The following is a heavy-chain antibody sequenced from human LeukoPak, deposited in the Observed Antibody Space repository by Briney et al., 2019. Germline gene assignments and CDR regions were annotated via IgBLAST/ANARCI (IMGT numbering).Heavy chain of an antibody. J-gene: IGHJ4*02. V-gene: IGHV4-34*01. CDR3: ARGNRAGYNFDY. D-gene: IGHD5-24*01. CDR2: IIQSGVT. CDR1: GGSFSDYY. Sequence: KSSETLSLTCAVYGGSFSDYYWSWIRQAPGKGLEWIGEIIQSGVTNYNPFLKSRATISIDTSKNQFSLKLSSVTAADTAVYSCARGNRAGYNFDYWGQGALVTVSS.